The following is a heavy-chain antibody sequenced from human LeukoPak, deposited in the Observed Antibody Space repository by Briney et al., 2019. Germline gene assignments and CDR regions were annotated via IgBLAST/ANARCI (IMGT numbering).Heavy chain of an antibody. D-gene: IGHD2-8*01. CDR3: ARQDRMQGNY. CDR2: IYYSGST. Sequence: SETLSLTCTVSGGSISSSSYYWGWIRQPPGKGLEWIGSIYYSGSTYYNPSLKSRVTISVDTSKNQLSLKLSSVTAADTAVYYCARQDRMQGNYWGQGTLVTVSA. J-gene: IGHJ4*02. V-gene: IGHV4-39*01. CDR1: GGSISSSSYY.